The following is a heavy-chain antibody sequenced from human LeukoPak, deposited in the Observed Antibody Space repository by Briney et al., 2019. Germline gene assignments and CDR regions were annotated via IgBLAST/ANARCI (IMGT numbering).Heavy chain of an antibody. V-gene: IGHV4-59*01. Sequence: PSETLSLTCTVSGDSINTYYWSWIRQPPGKGLEWIGYIYYRVTSDYNPSLKSRVTMSVDMSTSQISLKLSSVTAADTAVYYCAKGLNRYFDWLFTGCDYWGQGTLVTVSS. CDR3: AKGLNRYFDWLFTGCDY. D-gene: IGHD3-9*01. CDR2: IYYRVTS. CDR1: GDSINTYY. J-gene: IGHJ4*02.